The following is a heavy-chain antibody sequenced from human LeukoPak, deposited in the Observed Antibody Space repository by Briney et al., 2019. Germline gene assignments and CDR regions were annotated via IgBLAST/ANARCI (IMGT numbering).Heavy chain of an antibody. CDR1: GFTFSSYA. CDR2: ISYDGSNK. V-gene: IGHV3-30-3*01. J-gene: IGHJ4*02. D-gene: IGHD3-9*01. CDR3: AKDYQYYDILTGPYYFDY. Sequence: GGSLRLSCAASGFTFSSYAMHWVRQAPGKGLEWVAVISYDGSNKYYADSVKGRFTISRDNSKNTLYLQMNSLRAEDTAVYYCAKDYQYYDILTGPYYFDYWGQGTLVTVSS.